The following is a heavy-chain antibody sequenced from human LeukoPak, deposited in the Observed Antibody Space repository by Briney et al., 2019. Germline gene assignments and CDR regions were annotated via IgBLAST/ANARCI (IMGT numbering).Heavy chain of an antibody. CDR3: AREQRGGLSGSLGVLFASYYTYYYMDV. J-gene: IGHJ6*03. CDR2: INPSDGAT. D-gene: IGHD3-16*01. V-gene: IGHV1-46*01. Sequence: ASVKVSCKASGYTFIMFYIHWVRQAPGQGLEWMGMINPSDGATTSAQRFQGRVTMTRDMSTTTVYMDLRSLRSEDTAVYVWAREQRGGLSGSLGVLFASYYTYYYMDVWGRGTTVTVSS. CDR1: GYTFIMFY.